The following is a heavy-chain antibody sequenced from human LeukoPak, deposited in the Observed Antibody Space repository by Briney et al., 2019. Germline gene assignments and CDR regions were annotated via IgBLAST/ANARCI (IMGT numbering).Heavy chain of an antibody. J-gene: IGHJ6*04. V-gene: IGHV4-61*09. CDR3: ARCMSELDYGDYAYYYHMDV. Sequence: PSETLSLTCTVSGASLTSGSRYWSWIRQPAGKGLEWIGHFYSSTRTTYNPSLESRVTISGDTAKNQFSLKLDSVTAADTAVYFCARCMSELDYGDYAYYYHMDVWGKGTTVTVSS. CDR1: GASLTSGSRY. CDR2: FYSSTRT. D-gene: IGHD4-17*01.